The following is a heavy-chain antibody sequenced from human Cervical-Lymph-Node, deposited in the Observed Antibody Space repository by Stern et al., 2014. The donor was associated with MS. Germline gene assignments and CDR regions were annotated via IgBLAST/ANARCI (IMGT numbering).Heavy chain of an antibody. CDR3: ANPLPYAN. V-gene: IGHV1-46*03. CDR1: GDTFASYP. Sequence: VQLVQSGAEVKKPAASVKVSCKASGDTFASYPIHWLRLGPGQGHVLMGIVNPTDGRTTYAQTFQGRVTMTRDTSTRTVYMELSSLRAEDTAMYFCANPLPYANWGQGTRVTVSS. D-gene: IGHD4-17*01. J-gene: IGHJ1*01. CDR2: VNPTDGRT.